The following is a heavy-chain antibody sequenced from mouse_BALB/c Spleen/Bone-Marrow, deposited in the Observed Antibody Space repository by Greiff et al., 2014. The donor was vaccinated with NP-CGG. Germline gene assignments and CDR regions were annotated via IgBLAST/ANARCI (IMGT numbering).Heavy chain of an antibody. D-gene: IGHD2-14*01. CDR3: ARSRYDVGWFAY. CDR2: IISGSNTI. V-gene: IGHV5-17*02. Sequence: EVKLMESGGGLVQPGGSRKLSCAASGFTFSSFGMHWVRQAPEKGLEWVAYIISGSNTIYYAYTVKGRFTISRDNPKNTLFLQMTSLRSEDTAMYYCARSRYDVGWFAYWGQGTLVTVSA. CDR1: GFTFSSFG. J-gene: IGHJ3*01.